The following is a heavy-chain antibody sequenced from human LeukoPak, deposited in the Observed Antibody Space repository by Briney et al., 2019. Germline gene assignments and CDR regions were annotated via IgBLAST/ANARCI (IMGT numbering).Heavy chain of an antibody. CDR2: ISSSGNTI. CDR3: ARDSSSWPYYFDY. CDR1: GFTFSSYE. Sequence: HTGGSLRLSCAASGFTFSSYEMNWVRQAPGKGLEWVSYISSSGNTIYYADSVKGRFTISRDNAKNSLYLQMNSLRAEDTAVYYCARDSSSWPYYFDYWGQGTLVTVSS. J-gene: IGHJ4*02. D-gene: IGHD6-13*01. V-gene: IGHV3-48*03.